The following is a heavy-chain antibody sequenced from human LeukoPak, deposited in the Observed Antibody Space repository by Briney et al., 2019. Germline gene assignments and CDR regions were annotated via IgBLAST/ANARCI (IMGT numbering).Heavy chain of an antibody. Sequence: GGSLRLSCGASRFTFSNYAMTWVRQAPGKGLEWVSSIEGDGSGTYYADSVRGRFIVSRDNSKNTLYLQMNSLRAEDTAVYYCARGPSGYHNTGGQGTLVTVSS. CDR1: RFTFSNYA. CDR2: IEGDGSGT. D-gene: IGHD5-12*01. J-gene: IGHJ4*02. V-gene: IGHV3-23*03. CDR3: ARGPSGYHNT.